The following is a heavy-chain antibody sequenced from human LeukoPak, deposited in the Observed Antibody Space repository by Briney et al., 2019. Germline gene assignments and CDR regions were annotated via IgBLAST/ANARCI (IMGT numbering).Heavy chain of an antibody. J-gene: IGHJ6*02. CDR1: GYTFTSYD. Sequence: ASVKVSCKASGYTFTSYDINWVRQATGQGLEWMGWMNPNSGNTGYAQKFQGRVTMTRNTSISTAYMELSSLRSEDTAVYYCAGGNAPPYGHILTGYFGYYYYGMDVWGQGTTVTVSS. D-gene: IGHD3-9*01. V-gene: IGHV1-8*01. CDR2: MNPNSGNT. CDR3: AGGNAPPYGHILTGYFGYYYYGMDV.